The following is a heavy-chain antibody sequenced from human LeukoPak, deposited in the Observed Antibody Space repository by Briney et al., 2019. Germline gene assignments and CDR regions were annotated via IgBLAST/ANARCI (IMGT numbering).Heavy chain of an antibody. CDR2: IYYSGST. J-gene: IGHJ6*02. CDR3: ARTPFNWNLFLQHYGMDV. D-gene: IGHD1-1*01. V-gene: IGHV4-59*01. Sequence: MASETLSLTCTVSGGPISSYYWSWIRQPPGKGLEWIGYIYYSGSTNYNPSLKSRVTISVDTSKNQFSLKLSSVTAADTAVYYCARTPFNWNLFLQHYGMDVWGQGTTVTVSS. CDR1: GGPISSYY.